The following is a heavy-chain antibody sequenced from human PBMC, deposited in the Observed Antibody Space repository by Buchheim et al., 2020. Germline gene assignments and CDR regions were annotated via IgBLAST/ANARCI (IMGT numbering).Heavy chain of an antibody. V-gene: IGHV4-31*01. D-gene: IGHD2/OR15-2a*01. J-gene: IGHJ5*02. CDR1: GGSISSGCYY. CDR2: IYYSGST. Sequence: QVQLQESGPGLVKPSQTLSLTCTVSGGSISSGCYYLSWIRQHPGKGLECIGYIYYSGSTYYNPSLKTLVTISVYTSMTQFSLKLSSVTAADTAGYYCARVNILLRDWWFDPWGQGTL. CDR3: ARVNILLRDWWFDP.